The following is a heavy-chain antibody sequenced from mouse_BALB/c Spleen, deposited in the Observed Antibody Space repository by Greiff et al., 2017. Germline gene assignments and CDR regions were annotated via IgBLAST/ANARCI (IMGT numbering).Heavy chain of an antibody. CDR2: ISSGGSYT. J-gene: IGHJ2*01. Sequence: EVKLVESGGGLVKPGGSLKLSCAASGFTFSCYAMSWVRQSPEKRLEWVAEISSGGSYTYYPDTVTGRFTISRDNAKNTLYLKMSSLRSEDTAMYYCAMENQYYFDYWGQGTTLTVSS. V-gene: IGHV5-9-4*01. CDR1: GFTFSCYA. CDR3: AMENQYYFDY.